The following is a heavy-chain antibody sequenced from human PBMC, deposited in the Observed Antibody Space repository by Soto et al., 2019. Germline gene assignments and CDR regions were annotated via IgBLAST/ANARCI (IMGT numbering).Heavy chain of an antibody. V-gene: IGHV3-33*01. CDR1: GFTFGNNA. CDR3: ARDGQQLAPYAMDV. Sequence: QVQLVESGGNMVQPGRSLRLSCAASGFTFGNNAMHWVRHAAGKGLEWVAQIWFDGNNKYYTDSVKGRFTISRDNLKNTVYLHMVSLRADDTAVYYCARDGQQLAPYAMDVWGHGTTVIVSS. J-gene: IGHJ6*02. D-gene: IGHD6-13*01. CDR2: IWFDGNNK.